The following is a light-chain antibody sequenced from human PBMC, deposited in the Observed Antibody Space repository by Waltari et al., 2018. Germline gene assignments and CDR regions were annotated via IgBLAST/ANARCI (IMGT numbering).Light chain of an antibody. CDR3: QVWDTSTHVV. V-gene: IGLV3-9*01. J-gene: IGLJ2*01. CDR1: NIGSKN. CDR2: RDS. Sequence: SYALTQPLSVSVALGQTARITCGGNNIGSKNVHWYQQKPGQAPVLVIYRDSNRPSGIPERFSGSNSGNTATLTISRAQAGDESDYYCQVWDTSTHVVFGGGTKLTVL.